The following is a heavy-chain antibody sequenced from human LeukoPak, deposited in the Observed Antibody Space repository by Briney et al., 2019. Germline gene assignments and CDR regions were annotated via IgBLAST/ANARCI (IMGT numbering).Heavy chain of an antibody. CDR3: ARQPGSGA. D-gene: IGHD1-14*01. J-gene: IGHJ5*02. V-gene: IGHV5-51*01. Sequence: GESLKISCKASGYSFIGYWIAWVRQMPGKGLEWMGIIFPGDSDTRYSPSFQGQVTISADKATSTVYLQWRTLRASDSAMYYCARQPGSGAWGQGTLVTVSS. CDR1: GYSFIGYW. CDR2: IFPGDSDT.